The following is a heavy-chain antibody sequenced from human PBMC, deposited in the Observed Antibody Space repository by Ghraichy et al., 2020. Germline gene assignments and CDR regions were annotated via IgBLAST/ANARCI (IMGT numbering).Heavy chain of an antibody. CDR1: GGSISSSSYY. CDR3: ARHEVLRFLEPNWFDP. CDR2: IYYSGST. D-gene: IGHD3-3*01. V-gene: IGHV4-39*01. J-gene: IGHJ5*02. Sequence: SETLSLTCTVSGGSISSSSYYWGWIRQPPGKGLEWIGSIYYSGSTYYNPSLKSRVTISVDTSKNQFSLKLSSVTAADTAVYYCARHEVLRFLEPNWFDPWGQGTLVTVSS.